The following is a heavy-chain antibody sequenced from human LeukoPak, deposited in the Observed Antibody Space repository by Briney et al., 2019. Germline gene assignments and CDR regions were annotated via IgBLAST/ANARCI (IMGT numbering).Heavy chain of an antibody. CDR2: INHSGST. Sequence: SETLSLTCAVYGGSFSGYYWSWIRQPPGKGLEWIGEINHSGSTNYNPSLKSRVTISVDTSKNQFSLQLNSVTPEDTAVYYCARVHDSSPWFDPWGQGTLVTVSS. D-gene: IGHD3-22*01. V-gene: IGHV4-34*01. CDR1: GGSFSGYY. J-gene: IGHJ5*02. CDR3: ARVHDSSPWFDP.